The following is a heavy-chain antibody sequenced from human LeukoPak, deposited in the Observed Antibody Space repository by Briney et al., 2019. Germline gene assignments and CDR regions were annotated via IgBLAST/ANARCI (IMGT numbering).Heavy chain of an antibody. Sequence: PGGSLRLSCAASGFTFSSHAMTWVRQAPGKGLEWVSGISGSGVSTYYADSVKGRFTISRDNSKNTLYLQMHSLRAEDTAVYYCVKDYSTIAAAANPLFDYWGQGALVTVSS. J-gene: IGHJ4*02. D-gene: IGHD6-13*01. CDR3: VKDYSTIAAAANPLFDY. V-gene: IGHV3-23*01. CDR1: GFTFSSHA. CDR2: ISGSGVST.